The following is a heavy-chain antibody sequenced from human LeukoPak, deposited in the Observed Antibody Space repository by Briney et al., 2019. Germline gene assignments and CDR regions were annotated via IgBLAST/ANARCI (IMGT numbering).Heavy chain of an antibody. J-gene: IGHJ4*02. Sequence: ASVKVSCKASGGTFISYAISWVRQAPGQGLEWMGGIIPIFGTANYAQKFQGRVTITADESTSTAHMELSSLRSEDTAVYYCARKGGYSGYAIDYWGQGTLVTVSS. CDR3: ARKGGYSGYAIDY. CDR2: IIPIFGTA. D-gene: IGHD5-12*01. CDR1: GGTFISYA. V-gene: IGHV1-69*01.